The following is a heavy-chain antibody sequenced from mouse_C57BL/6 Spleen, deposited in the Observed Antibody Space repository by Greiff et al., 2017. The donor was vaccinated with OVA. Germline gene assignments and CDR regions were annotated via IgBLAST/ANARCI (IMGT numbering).Heavy chain of an antibody. J-gene: IGHJ4*01. D-gene: IGHD2-4*01. CDR1: GYTFTTYP. Sequence: VKLQESGAELVKPGASVKMSCKASGYTFTTYPIEWLKQNHGKSLEWIGNFHPYNDDTKYNEKFKGKATLTVEKSSSTVYLKLSRLTSDDSAVYYCARGDDYDGYAMDYWGQGTSVTVSS. V-gene: IGHV1-47*01. CDR3: ARGDDYDGYAMDY. CDR2: FHPYNDDT.